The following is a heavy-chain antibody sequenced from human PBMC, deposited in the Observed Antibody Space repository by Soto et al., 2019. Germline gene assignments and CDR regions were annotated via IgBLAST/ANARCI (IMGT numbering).Heavy chain of an antibody. CDR2: IKQDGSEK. V-gene: IGHV3-7*01. Sequence: GGSLRLSCAASGFTFSSYWMSWVRQAPGKGLEWVANIKQDGSEKYYVDSVKGRFTISRDNAKNSLYLQMNSLRAEDTAVYYCARVDNTDTAMAQVFDYWGQGTLVTVS. CDR1: GFTFSSYW. CDR3: ARVDNTDTAMAQVFDY. J-gene: IGHJ4*02. D-gene: IGHD5-18*01.